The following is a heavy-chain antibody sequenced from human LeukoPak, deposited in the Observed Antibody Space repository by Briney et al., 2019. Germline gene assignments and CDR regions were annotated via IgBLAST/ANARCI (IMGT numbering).Heavy chain of an antibody. Sequence: ASVKVSRKASGGTFSSYAISWVRQAPGQGLEWMGGIIPIFGTANYAQKFRGRVTITADESTSTAYMERSSLRSEDTVVYYCAWYQIDDAFDIWGQGTMVTVSS. D-gene: IGHD1-14*01. CDR3: AWYQIDDAFDI. V-gene: IGHV1-69*13. J-gene: IGHJ3*02. CDR2: IIPIFGTA. CDR1: GGTFSSYA.